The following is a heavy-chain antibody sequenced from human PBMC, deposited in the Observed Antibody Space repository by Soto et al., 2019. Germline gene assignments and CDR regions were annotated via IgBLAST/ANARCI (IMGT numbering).Heavy chain of an antibody. V-gene: IGHV3-23*01. CDR3: AKDRTARYYGSGSGYMEV. D-gene: IGHD3-10*01. J-gene: IGHJ6*03. CDR1: GFTFSSYA. Sequence: GGSLRLSCAASGFTFSSYAMSWVRQAPGKGLEWVSAISGSGGSTYYADSVKGRFTISRDNSKNTLYLQMNSLRAEDTAVYYCAKDRTARYYGSGSGYMEVWGKGTTVTVSS. CDR2: ISGSGGST.